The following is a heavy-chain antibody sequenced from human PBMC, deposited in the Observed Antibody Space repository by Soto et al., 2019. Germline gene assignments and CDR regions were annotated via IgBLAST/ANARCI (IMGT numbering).Heavy chain of an antibody. CDR3: ARSMSTAPYYLDS. V-gene: IGHV4-59*01. CDR2: ICHSGTT. Sequence: WTWIRQPPGKGLEWIGYICHSGTTRYSPPLKRRVTISLDTSKNQFSLELGSVSDADTAVYYCARSMSTAPYYLDSWGQGTLVTVSS. D-gene: IGHD5-18*01. J-gene: IGHJ4*02.